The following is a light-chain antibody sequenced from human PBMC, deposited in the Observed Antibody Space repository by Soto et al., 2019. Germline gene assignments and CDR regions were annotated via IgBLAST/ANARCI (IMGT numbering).Light chain of an antibody. CDR3: GSITRSSTSV. J-gene: IGLJ1*01. CDR2: DVT. CDR1: SSDVGGFEY. Sequence: QSALSQPASVSGSPGQSITISCTGTSSDVGGFEYVSWHQHQPGKAPKLIIYDVTKRPSGVSNRFSGSKSGNTASLTISGIQAEDEGDYYCGSITRSSTSVFGTGTKLTVL. V-gene: IGLV2-14*01.